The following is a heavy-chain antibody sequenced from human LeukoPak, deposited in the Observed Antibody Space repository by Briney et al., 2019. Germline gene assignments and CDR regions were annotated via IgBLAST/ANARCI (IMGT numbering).Heavy chain of an antibody. D-gene: IGHD3-22*01. V-gene: IGHV1-69*02. CDR3: ARYYCDSSGYYHNWFDP. Sequence: SVKVSCKASGGTFSSYTISWVRQAPGQGLEWMGRIIPILGIANYAQKFQGRVTITADKSTSTAYMELSSLRSEDTAVYYCARYYCDSSGYYHNWFDPWGQGTLVTVSS. CDR2: IIPILGIA. J-gene: IGHJ5*02. CDR1: GGTFSSYT.